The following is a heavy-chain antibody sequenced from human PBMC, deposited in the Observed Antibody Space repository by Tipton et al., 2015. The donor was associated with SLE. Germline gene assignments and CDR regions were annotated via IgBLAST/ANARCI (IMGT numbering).Heavy chain of an antibody. CDR3: TRVQIAAYYFDY. CDR1: GFTFSSYS. V-gene: IGHV3-49*04. Sequence: SLRLSCAASGFTFSSYSMNWVRQAPGKGLGWVGFIRSKAYGGTTEYAASVKGRFTISRDDSKSIAYLQMNSLKTEDTAVYYCTRVQIAAYYFDYWGQGTPVTVSS. D-gene: IGHD6-6*01. CDR2: IRSKAYGGTT. J-gene: IGHJ4*02.